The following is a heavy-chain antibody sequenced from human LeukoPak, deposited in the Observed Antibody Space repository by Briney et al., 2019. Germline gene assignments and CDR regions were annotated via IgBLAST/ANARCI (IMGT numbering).Heavy chain of an antibody. J-gene: IGHJ4*02. V-gene: IGHV1-46*01. CDR2: INPTGGST. CDR1: GYTFPSYF. Sequence: GASVKVSCKASGYTFPSYFMHWVRQAPGQGLEWMGIINPTGGSTTYAQKFQGRVTMTRDTSTSTVYMELSSLRSDDTAVYYCARGHGLRLGELSFKWGQGTLVTVSS. CDR3: ARGHGLRLGELSFK. D-gene: IGHD3-16*02.